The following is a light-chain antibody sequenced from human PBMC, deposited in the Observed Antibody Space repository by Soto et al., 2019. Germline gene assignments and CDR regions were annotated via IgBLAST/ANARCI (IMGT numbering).Light chain of an antibody. CDR1: SSDVGAYNY. CDR3: SSYTTSSTLHV. V-gene: IGLV2-14*03. Sequence: QSALTQPASVSGSPGQSITISCTGTSSDVGAYNYVSWYQQYPGKAPKYIIYDVTNRPSGVSYRFSGSKSGNTASLTISGLQAEDEADYYCSSYTTSSTLHVFGTGTKLTLL. J-gene: IGLJ1*01. CDR2: DVT.